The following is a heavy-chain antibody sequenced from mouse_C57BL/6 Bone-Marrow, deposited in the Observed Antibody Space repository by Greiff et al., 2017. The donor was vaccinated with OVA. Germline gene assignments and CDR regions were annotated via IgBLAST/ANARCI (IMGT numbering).Heavy chain of an antibody. V-gene: IGHV1-64*01. D-gene: IGHD1-1*01. Sequence: QVQLQQPGAELVKPGASVKLSCKASGYTFTSYWMHWVKQRPGQGLEWIGMIHPNSGSTNYNEKLKSKATLTVDNASSTAFMQLSSLTSEDSSVYYCAPAAHYYYVSIYYAMDYWGQGTSVTVSS. CDR2: IHPNSGST. J-gene: IGHJ4*01. CDR1: GYTFTSYW. CDR3: APAAHYYYVSIYYAMDY.